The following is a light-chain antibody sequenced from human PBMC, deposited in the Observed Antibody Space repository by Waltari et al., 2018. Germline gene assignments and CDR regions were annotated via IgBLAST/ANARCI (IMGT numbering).Light chain of an antibody. CDR2: DVN. CDR3: SSYTTTSTYV. CDR1: SSDVGAYND. J-gene: IGLJ1*01. Sequence: QSALTQPASVSGSPGQSITISCAGTSSDVGAYNDVAWYQQHSGKAPKLIISDVNNRPSGFSIRFSGSKSGNTASLIISGLQADDEADYYCSSYTTTSTYVFGTGSTVSVL. V-gene: IGLV2-14*03.